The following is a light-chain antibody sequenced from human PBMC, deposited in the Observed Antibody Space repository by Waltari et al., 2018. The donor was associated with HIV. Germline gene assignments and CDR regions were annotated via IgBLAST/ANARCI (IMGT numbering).Light chain of an antibody. CDR2: QDS. V-gene: IGLV3-1*01. CDR3: QAWDSSTAWV. J-gene: IGLJ3*02. CDR1: TLGAKY. Sequence: SYELTQPPSVSVSPGQTASITCSGATLGAKYACWYQQKPGQSPVLVTYQDSKRPSGIPERFSGSNSGNTATLTISGTQAMDEADYYCQAWDSSTAWVFGGGTKLTVL.